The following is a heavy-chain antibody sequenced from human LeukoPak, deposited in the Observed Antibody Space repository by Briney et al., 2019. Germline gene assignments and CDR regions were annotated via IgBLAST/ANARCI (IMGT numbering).Heavy chain of an antibody. J-gene: IGHJ6*04. Sequence: AGGSLRLSCAASGFTFSGSAMHWVRQASGKGLEWVGRIRSKANNYATAYAASVKGRFTISRDDSKNTAYLQMNSLKTEDTAVYYCTRSGSVVVVVAATRHYYYGMDVWGKGTTVTVSS. V-gene: IGHV3-73*01. D-gene: IGHD2-15*01. CDR3: TRSGSVVVVVAATRHYYYGMDV. CDR2: IRSKANNYAT. CDR1: GFTFSGSA.